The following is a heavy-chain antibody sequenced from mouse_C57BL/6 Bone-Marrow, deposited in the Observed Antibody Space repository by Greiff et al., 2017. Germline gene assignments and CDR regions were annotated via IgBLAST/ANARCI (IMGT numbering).Heavy chain of an antibody. J-gene: IGHJ4*01. CDR2: IDPETGGT. CDR1: GYTFTDYE. CDR3: TTRRITTVVATGAMDY. D-gene: IGHD1-1*01. V-gene: IGHV1-15*01. Sequence: VHLVESGAELVRPGASVTLSCKASGYTFTDYEMHWVKQTPVHGLEWIGAIDPETGGTAYNQKFKGKAILTADKSSSTAYMELRSLTSEDSAVYYCTTRRITTVVATGAMDYWGQGTSVTVSS.